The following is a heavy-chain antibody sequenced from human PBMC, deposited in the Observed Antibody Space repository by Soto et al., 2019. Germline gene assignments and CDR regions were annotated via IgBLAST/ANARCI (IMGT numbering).Heavy chain of an antibody. V-gene: IGHV3-21*01. Sequence: GGSLRLSCAASGFTFSSYSMNWVRQAPGKGLEWVSSISSSSSYIYYADSVKGRFTISRDNAKNSLYLQMNSLRAEDTAVYYCARGSAVRGVTPDYYYYGMDVWGQGTTVTVSS. CDR3: ARGSAVRGVTPDYYYYGMDV. CDR1: GFTFSSYS. CDR2: ISSSSSYI. J-gene: IGHJ6*02. D-gene: IGHD3-10*01.